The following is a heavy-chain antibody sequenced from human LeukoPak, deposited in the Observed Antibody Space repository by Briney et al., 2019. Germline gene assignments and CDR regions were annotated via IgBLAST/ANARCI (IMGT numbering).Heavy chain of an antibody. CDR2: ISWNSGSI. V-gene: IGHV3-9*01. J-gene: IGHJ4*02. CDR1: GFTFSSYA. D-gene: IGHD6-19*01. Sequence: GGSLRLSCAASGFTFSSYAMSWVRQAPGKGLEWVSGISWNSGSIGYADSVKGRFTISRDNAKNSLYLQMNSLRAEDTALYYCAKEQDGWYFDYWGQGTLVTVSS. CDR3: AKEQDGWYFDY.